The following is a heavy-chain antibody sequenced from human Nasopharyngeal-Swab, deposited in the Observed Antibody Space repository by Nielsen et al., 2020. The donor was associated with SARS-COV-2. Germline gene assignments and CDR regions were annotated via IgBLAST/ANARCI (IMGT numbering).Heavy chain of an antibody. D-gene: IGHD5-18*01. J-gene: IGHJ6*03. CDR3: ATYGYGSYYYYMDV. CDR1: GGSISSSSYY. V-gene: IGHV4-39*01. Sequence: SETLSLTCTVSGGSISSSSYYWGWIRQPPVKGLEWFGSIYYSGSTYYNPSLKSRVTISVDTSKNQFSLKLSSVTAADTAVYYCATYGYGSYYYYMDVWGKGTTVTVSS. CDR2: IYYSGST.